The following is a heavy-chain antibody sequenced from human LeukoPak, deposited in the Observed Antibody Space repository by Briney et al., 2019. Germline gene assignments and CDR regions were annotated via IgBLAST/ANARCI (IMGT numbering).Heavy chain of an antibody. J-gene: IGHJ4*02. CDR2: INPSGGST. D-gene: IGHD3-10*01. CDR3: ARVTMVREYDY. Sequence: GASVKVSCKASGYTFTSYYMHWVRQAPGQGLEWMGIINPSGGSTSYAQKFQGSVTMTRDTSTSTVYMELSSLRSEDTAVYYCARVTMVREYDYWGQGTLVTVSS. V-gene: IGHV1-46*01. CDR1: GYTFTSYY.